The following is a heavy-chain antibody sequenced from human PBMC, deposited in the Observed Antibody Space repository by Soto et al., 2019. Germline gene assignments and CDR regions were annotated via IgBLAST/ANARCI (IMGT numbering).Heavy chain of an antibody. J-gene: IGHJ4*02. D-gene: IGHD2-15*01. V-gene: IGHV3-30*18. CDR2: ISYDGTEK. Sequence: PGGFLRLSCAASGFTFTTYGMHWVRQAPGKRLEWMAFISYDGTEKYYADSVKGRFTISRDDSKNTLFLQMNSLRADDTALYYCAKHMSVYCSGGSCYPNFDYWGQGTLVTVSS. CDR3: AKHMSVYCSGGSCYPNFDY. CDR1: GFTFTTYG.